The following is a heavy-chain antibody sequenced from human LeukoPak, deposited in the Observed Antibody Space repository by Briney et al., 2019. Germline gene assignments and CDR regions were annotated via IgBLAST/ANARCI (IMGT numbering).Heavy chain of an antibody. Sequence: ASVKVSCEASGYTFTGSYMHWVRQAPGQGLEWRGWITPNSGGTNYAQKFQGRVTMTRNTSISTAYMELSSLRSEDTAVYYCARVEYYYDSRGPWAVNYYYMDVWGKGTTVTISS. CDR2: ITPNSGGT. V-gene: IGHV1-2*02. CDR1: GYTFTGSY. D-gene: IGHD3-22*01. J-gene: IGHJ6*03. CDR3: ARVEYYYDSRGPWAVNYYYMDV.